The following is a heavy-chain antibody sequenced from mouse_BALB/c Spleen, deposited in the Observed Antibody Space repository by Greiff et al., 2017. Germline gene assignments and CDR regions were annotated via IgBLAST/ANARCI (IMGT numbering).Heavy chain of an antibody. CDR2: FYPGSGSI. Sequence: VKLQQSGAGLVKPGASVKLSCKASGYTFTEYIIHWVKQRSGQGLEWIGWFYPGSGSIKYNEKFKDKATLTADKSSSTVYMELSRLTSEDSAVYFSARHGITTGMMDDWGQGTTLTVSS. J-gene: IGHJ2*01. CDR1: GYTFTEYI. V-gene: IGHV1-62-2*01. D-gene: IGHD1-1*01. CDR3: ARHGITTGMMDD.